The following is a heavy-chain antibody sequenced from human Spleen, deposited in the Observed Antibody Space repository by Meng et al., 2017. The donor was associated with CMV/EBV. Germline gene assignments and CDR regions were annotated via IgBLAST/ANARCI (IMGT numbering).Heavy chain of an antibody. V-gene: IGHV3-30*02. CDR1: FTFRSFG. CDR3: AKAYYTSDNHFKPGPQD. D-gene: IGHD2-21*01. J-gene: IGHJ4*02. CDR2: ISFDGNNQ. Sequence: FTFRSFGIPWVRQAPGKGLEWVAFISFDGNNQYYADSVKGRFTISRDDSKKTLSLQIHSLRADDTAVYYCAKAYYTSDNHFKPGPQDWGQGTLVTVSS.